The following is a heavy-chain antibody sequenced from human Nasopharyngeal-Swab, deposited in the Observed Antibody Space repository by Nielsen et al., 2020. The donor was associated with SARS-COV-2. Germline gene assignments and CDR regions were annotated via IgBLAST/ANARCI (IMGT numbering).Heavy chain of an antibody. CDR1: GGSFSGYY. CDR3: ARGHRLRNWFDL. D-gene: IGHD3-16*01. V-gene: IGHV4-34*01. Sequence: SETLSLTCAVYGGSFSGYYWSWIRQPPGKGLEWIGEINHSGGTNYNPSLKSRVSLSLDTSKNQFSLKLSSVTAADTAVYYCARGHRLRNWFDLWGQGTLVTVSS. J-gene: IGHJ5*01. CDR2: INHSGGT.